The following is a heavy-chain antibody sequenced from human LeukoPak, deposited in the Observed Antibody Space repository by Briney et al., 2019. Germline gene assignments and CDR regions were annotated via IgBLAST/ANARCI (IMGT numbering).Heavy chain of an antibody. D-gene: IGHD3-22*01. CDR1: GGSINSYY. J-gene: IGHJ4*02. CDR2: IYDSGST. Sequence: SETLSLTCTVSGGSINSYYWSWIRQPPGKGLEWIGYIYDSGSTNYNPSLKSRVTISVDTSKNQFSLKLSSVTAADTAVYYCARHTDSNGYYSLYWGQGTLVTVSS. V-gene: IGHV4-59*01. CDR3: ARHTDSNGYYSLY.